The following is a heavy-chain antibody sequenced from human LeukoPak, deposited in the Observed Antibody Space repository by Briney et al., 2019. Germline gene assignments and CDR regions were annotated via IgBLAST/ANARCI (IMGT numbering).Heavy chain of an antibody. D-gene: IGHD3-9*01. Sequence: GGSLRLSCAASGFTFSSYEMNWVRQAPGKGLEWVSYISSSGSTIYYADSVKGRFTISRDNAKNSLYLQMNSLRAEDTAVYYCARGGSRLAYFDYWGQGTLVTVSS. CDR2: ISSSGSTI. CDR1: GFTFSSYE. J-gene: IGHJ4*02. V-gene: IGHV3-48*03. CDR3: ARGGSRLAYFDY.